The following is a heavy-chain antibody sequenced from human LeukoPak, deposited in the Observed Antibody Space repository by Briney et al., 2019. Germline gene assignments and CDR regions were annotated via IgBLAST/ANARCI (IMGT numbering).Heavy chain of an antibody. CDR1: GGTFSSYA. CDR2: IIPIFGTA. Sequence: SVTVSCTASGGTFSSYAISWVRQAPGQGLEWMGGIIPIFGTANYAQKFQGRVTITADKSTSTAYMELSSLRSEDTAVYYCARDCSGGSCYGAWGQGTLVTVSS. D-gene: IGHD2-15*01. J-gene: IGHJ4*02. CDR3: ARDCSGGSCYGA. V-gene: IGHV1-69*06.